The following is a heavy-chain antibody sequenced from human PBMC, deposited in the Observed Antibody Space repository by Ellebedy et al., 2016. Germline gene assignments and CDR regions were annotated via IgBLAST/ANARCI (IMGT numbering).Heavy chain of an antibody. CDR2: ISVYNGDT. CDR1: GYTFRSYT. Sequence: ASVKVSXXASGYTFRSYTISWVRQAPGQGLEWMGWISVYNGDTHYAQKVQGRVTITTDTSMRTAYLEVRSLRSADTAVYYCVREGGGGWFDPWGQGTLVTVSS. V-gene: IGHV1-18*01. D-gene: IGHD4-23*01. J-gene: IGHJ5*02. CDR3: VREGGGGWFDP.